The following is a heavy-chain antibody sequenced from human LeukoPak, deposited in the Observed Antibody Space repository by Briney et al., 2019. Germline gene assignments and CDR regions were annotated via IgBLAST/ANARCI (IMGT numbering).Heavy chain of an antibody. CDR1: GFTFSSYG. J-gene: IGHJ3*02. CDR2: ISYDGSSK. CDR3: ARVTTVIPDAFDI. V-gene: IGHV3-30*03. D-gene: IGHD4-17*01. Sequence: GGSLRLSCAASGFTFSSYGMHWVRQAPGKGLKWVTVISYDGSSKDYADSVKGRFTISRDNSKNTMYLQMNSLKPEDTAVYYCARVTTVIPDAFDIWGQGTMVTVSS.